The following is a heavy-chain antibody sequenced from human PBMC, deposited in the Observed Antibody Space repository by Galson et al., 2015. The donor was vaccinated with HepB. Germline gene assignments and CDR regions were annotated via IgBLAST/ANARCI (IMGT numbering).Heavy chain of an antibody. CDR1: GDTFTNYG. CDR3: ARVPGYCSGGSCYSGY. J-gene: IGHJ4*02. D-gene: IGHD2-15*01. V-gene: IGHV1-18*04. CDR2: ISAHNGNR. Sequence: SVKVSCKASGDTFTNYGFSWVRQAPGQGLEWVGWISAHNGNRNYAQKVQGRVTMTTDTSTNTAYMELRSLRADDTAVYYCARVPGYCSGGSCYSGYWGQGTLVTVSS.